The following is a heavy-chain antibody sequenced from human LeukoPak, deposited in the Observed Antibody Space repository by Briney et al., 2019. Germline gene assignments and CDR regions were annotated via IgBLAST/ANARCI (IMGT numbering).Heavy chain of an antibody. Sequence: GASVKGSCKASGYTFTSYDINWVRQATGRGLEWMGWMNPKSGNTGYAQKFQGRVTITRNTSISTAYMELSSLRSEDTAVYYCARTRAAYCDGDCYWGQGTLVTVSS. CDR2: MNPKSGNT. CDR3: ARTRAAYCDGDCY. J-gene: IGHJ4*02. V-gene: IGHV1-8*03. CDR1: GYTFTSYD. D-gene: IGHD2-21*01.